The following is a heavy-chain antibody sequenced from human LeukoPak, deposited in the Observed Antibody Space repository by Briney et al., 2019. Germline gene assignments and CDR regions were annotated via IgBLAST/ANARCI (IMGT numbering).Heavy chain of an antibody. CDR3: ARRAFYYDSSGIYYFDY. Sequence: SYTLSLTCTVSGGSISSYYWSWIRQPPGKGLEWIGYIYYSGSTNFNPSLKSRVTISVDTSKNQFSLKLSSVTAADTAVYYCARRAFYYDSSGIYYFDYWGQGTLVTVSS. J-gene: IGHJ4*02. D-gene: IGHD3-22*01. V-gene: IGHV4-59*07. CDR2: IYYSGST. CDR1: GGSISSYY.